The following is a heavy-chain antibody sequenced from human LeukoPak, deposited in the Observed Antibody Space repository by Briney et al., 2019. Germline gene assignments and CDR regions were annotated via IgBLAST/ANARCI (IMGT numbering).Heavy chain of an antibody. CDR3: ARQYGTYFSL. V-gene: IGHV5-51*01. CDR1: GDRFTTYW. Sequence: GESLKISCKGSGDRFTTYWIGWVRQMPGKGLEWMGIIYPSDSDTRYSPSFQGQVTISADKSISTAYLQWSSLTASDTAMYFCARQYGTYFSLWGRGTLVTVSS. D-gene: IGHD4-17*01. CDR2: IYPSDSDT. J-gene: IGHJ2*01.